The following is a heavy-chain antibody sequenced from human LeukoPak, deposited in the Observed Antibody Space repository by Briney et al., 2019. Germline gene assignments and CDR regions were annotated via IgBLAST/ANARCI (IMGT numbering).Heavy chain of an antibody. Sequence: GSSLKVSCKASGGTFIIYTISWVRPAPGQGVEWMGSILPILGIANYAQKFQGRVTITADKSTSTAYMELSSLRSEDTAVYYCARAYYSGGYYYYYMDVWGKGTTVTVSS. CDR3: ARAYYSGGYYYYYMDV. V-gene: IGHV1-69*02. J-gene: IGHJ6*03. CDR1: GGTFIIYT. CDR2: ILPILGIA. D-gene: IGHD3-10*01.